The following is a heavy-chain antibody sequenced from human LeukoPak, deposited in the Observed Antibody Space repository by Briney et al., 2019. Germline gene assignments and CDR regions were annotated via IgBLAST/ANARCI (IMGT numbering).Heavy chain of an antibody. J-gene: IGHJ5*02. Sequence: PGGSLRLSCAASGFTFSDSYMSWIRQAPGKGLEWVSSISSSSSYIYYADSVKGRFTISRDNAKNSLYLQMNSLRAEDTAVYYCARDHIMIDPWGQGTLVTVSS. V-gene: IGHV3-11*06. CDR1: GFTFSDSY. D-gene: IGHD3-16*01. CDR2: ISSSSSYI. CDR3: ARDHIMIDP.